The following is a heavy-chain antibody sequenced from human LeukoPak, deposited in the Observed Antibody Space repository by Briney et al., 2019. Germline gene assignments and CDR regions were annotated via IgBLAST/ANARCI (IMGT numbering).Heavy chain of an antibody. Sequence: GSLRLSCAASGFTFTTYWMHWVRQAPGKGLAWVSHINSDGSITSYADSVKGRFIISRDNAKNTLYLQMNSLRAEDTAVYYCARDAVDTANAVWGQGTTVTVSS. V-gene: IGHV3-74*01. D-gene: IGHD5-18*01. CDR2: INSDGSIT. CDR1: GFTFTTYW. CDR3: ARDAVDTANAV. J-gene: IGHJ6*02.